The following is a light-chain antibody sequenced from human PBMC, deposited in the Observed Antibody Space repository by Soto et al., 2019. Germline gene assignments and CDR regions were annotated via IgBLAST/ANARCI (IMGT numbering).Light chain of an antibody. CDR2: SNN. CDR1: SSNIGSNT. Sequence: QSVLTQPPSASGTPGQRVTISCSGSSSNIGSNTVNWYQQLPGTAPKPLIYSNNQRPSGVTTRFSGSKSGTSASLAISGLQSEDEADYYCAAWDDSLNGYVFGTGTKVTVL. CDR3: AAWDDSLNGYV. V-gene: IGLV1-44*01. J-gene: IGLJ1*01.